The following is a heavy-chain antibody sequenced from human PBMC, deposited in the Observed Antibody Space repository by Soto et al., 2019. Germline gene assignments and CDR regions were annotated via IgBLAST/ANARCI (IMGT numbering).Heavy chain of an antibody. J-gene: IGHJ4*02. D-gene: IGHD2-15*01. CDR1: GYTFTRYN. CDR3: ARVYCSGGSCYGIDY. V-gene: IGHV1-3*01. CDR2: INAGNGNT. Sequence: ASVKVSCKASGYTFTRYNIHWVRQAPGQRLEWMGWINAGNGNTKYSQKYQGRVTMTRDTSTSTVYMELSSLRSEDTAVYYCARVYCSGGSCYGIDYWGQGTLVTVSS.